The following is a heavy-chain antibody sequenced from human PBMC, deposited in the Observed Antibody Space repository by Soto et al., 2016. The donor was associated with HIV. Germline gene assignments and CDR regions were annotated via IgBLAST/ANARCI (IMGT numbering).Heavy chain of an antibody. CDR3: AKPANYYDSSGYNFQH. CDR2: ISGSGGST. Sequence: EVQLLESGGGLVQPGGSLRLSCAASGFTFSSYAMSWVRQAPGKGLEWVSAISGSGGSTYYADSVKGRFTISRDNSKNTLYLQMNSLRAEDTAVYYCAKPANYYDSSGYNFQHWGQGTLVTVSS. J-gene: IGHJ1*01. D-gene: IGHD3-22*01. CDR1: GFTFSSYA. V-gene: IGHV3-23*01.